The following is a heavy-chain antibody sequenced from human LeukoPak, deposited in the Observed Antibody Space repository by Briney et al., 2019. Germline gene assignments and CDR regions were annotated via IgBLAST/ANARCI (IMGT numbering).Heavy chain of an antibody. Sequence: ASVKVSCKASGYTFTSYYMHWVRQAPGQGLEWMGIINPSGGSTSYAQKFQGRVTMTRDMSTSTVYMELSSLRSEDTAVYYCASELGYCSGGSCYRLQSPLDYWGQGTLVTVSS. CDR1: GYTFTSYY. V-gene: IGHV1-46*01. CDR3: ASELGYCSGGSCYRLQSPLDY. D-gene: IGHD2-15*01. J-gene: IGHJ4*02. CDR2: INPSGGST.